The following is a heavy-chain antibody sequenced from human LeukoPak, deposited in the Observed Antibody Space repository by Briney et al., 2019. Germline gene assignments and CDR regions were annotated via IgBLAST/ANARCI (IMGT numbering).Heavy chain of an antibody. CDR2: IYPGDSDT. CDR1: GYSFTSYW. CDR3: ARQYGTYFDY. J-gene: IGHJ4*02. D-gene: IGHD1-26*01. V-gene: IGHV5-51*01. Sequence: GESLKISCKDSGYSFTSYWIGWVRQVPGKGLEWMGIIYPGDSDTRYSPSFQGQVTISADKSINTAYLQWSSLKASDTAIYYCARQYGTYFDYWGQGTLVTVSS.